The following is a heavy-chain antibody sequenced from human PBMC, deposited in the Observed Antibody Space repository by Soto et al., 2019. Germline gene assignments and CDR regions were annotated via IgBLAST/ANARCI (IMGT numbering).Heavy chain of an antibody. CDR2: IYYSGST. Sequence: SGTPSLTPPVSWGSIWRSNYFRGWVPQPPREGLEWIGIIYYSGSTYYNPSLRSRVTISVDTSKNQFSLKLSSVTAADTAVYYCARLGAARLVYYYGMDVWGQGTTVTVSS. J-gene: IGHJ6*02. CDR1: WGSIWRSNYF. D-gene: IGHD6-6*01. V-gene: IGHV4-39*01. CDR3: ARLGAARLVYYYGMDV.